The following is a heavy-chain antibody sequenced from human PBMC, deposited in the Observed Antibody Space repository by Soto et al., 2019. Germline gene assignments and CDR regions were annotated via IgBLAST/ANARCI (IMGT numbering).Heavy chain of an antibody. D-gene: IGHD3-9*01. CDR1: GFTFSDYY. J-gene: IGHJ4*02. Sequence: PGGSLRLPCAASGFTFSDYYMSWIRQAPGKGLEWVSYISSSGSTIYYADSVKGRFTISRDNAKNSLYLQMNSLRAEDTAVYYCARDKPQNLFYDILTGYYAPSYWGQGTLVTVSS. CDR2: ISSSGSTI. CDR3: ARDKPQNLFYDILTGYYAPSY. V-gene: IGHV3-11*01.